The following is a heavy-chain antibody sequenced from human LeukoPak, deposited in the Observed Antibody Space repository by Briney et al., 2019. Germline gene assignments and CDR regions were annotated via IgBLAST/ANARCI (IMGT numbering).Heavy chain of an antibody. Sequence: GGSLRLSCAASGFTISTYAMTWVRQAPGKGLEWVSVISGSGGRTYYADSVRGRFTISRDNSKNTLFLQMNSLRAEDTAVYYCAKHGEAYGDSKTDYWGQGTLVTVS. CDR1: GFTISTYA. CDR3: AKHGEAYGDSKTDY. CDR2: ISGSGGRT. J-gene: IGHJ4*02. V-gene: IGHV3-23*01. D-gene: IGHD4-17*01.